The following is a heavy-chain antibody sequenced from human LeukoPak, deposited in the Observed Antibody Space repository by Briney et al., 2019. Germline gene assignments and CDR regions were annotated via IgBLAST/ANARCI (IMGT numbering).Heavy chain of an antibody. CDR1: GGSISSGDYY. D-gene: IGHD4-23*01. V-gene: IGHV4-30-4*08. J-gene: IGHJ6*03. CDR3: ARVNYDYYYYMDV. CDR2: IYYSGST. Sequence: TSQTLSLTCTVSGGSISSGDYYWSWIRQPPGKGLEWIGYIYYSGSTYYNPSLKSRFTISVDTSKNPFSLKLSSVTAEDTAVYYCARVNYDYYYYMDVWGKGTTVTVSS.